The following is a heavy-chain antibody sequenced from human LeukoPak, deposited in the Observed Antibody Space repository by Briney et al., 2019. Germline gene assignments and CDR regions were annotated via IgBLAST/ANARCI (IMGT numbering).Heavy chain of an antibody. V-gene: IGHV3-30-3*01. CDR3: ARSYQDVGVMVNTFDY. J-gene: IGHJ4*02. D-gene: IGHD3-22*01. CDR1: GFTFSSYA. Sequence: PGGSLRLSCAASGFTFSSYAMHWVRQAPGKGLEWVAVISYDGSNKYYADSVKGRFTISRDNSKNTLYLQMNSLRAEDTAVYYCARSYQDVGVMVNTFDYWGQGTLVTVSS. CDR2: ISYDGSNK.